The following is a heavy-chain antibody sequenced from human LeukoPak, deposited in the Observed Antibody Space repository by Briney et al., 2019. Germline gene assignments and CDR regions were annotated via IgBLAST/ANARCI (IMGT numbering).Heavy chain of an antibody. CDR1: GDMFSNFT. V-gene: IGHV1-69*05. CDR3: ARETIPILASNHYFDN. CDR2: IIPFFGTT. D-gene: IGHD3-9*01. J-gene: IGHJ4*02. Sequence: SVKVSCKSSGDMFSNFTISWVRQAPGQGLEWMGRIIPFFGTTNYAQKFQGRVSITTDGSTSAAYMELSSLTSEDTAVYYCARETIPILASNHYFDNWGQGTLVTVSS.